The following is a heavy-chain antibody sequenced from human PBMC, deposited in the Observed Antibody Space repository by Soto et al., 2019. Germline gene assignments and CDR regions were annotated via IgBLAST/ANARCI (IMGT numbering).Heavy chain of an antibody. Sequence: EVQLVESGGGLVQPGGSLRLSCAASGFTFSSYDMHWVRQATGKGLEWVSAIGTAGDTYYPGSVKGRFTISRENAKNSLYLQMNSRRAGDTAVYYCARSDLDSSGWYSAFDIWGQGTMVTVSS. J-gene: IGHJ3*02. CDR1: GFTFSSYD. CDR2: IGTAGDT. CDR3: ARSDLDSSGWYSAFDI. D-gene: IGHD6-19*01. V-gene: IGHV3-13*01.